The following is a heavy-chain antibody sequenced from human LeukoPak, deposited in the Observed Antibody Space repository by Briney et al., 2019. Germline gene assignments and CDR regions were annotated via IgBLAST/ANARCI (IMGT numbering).Heavy chain of an antibody. CDR2: CNHSGST. J-gene: IGHJ3*02. CDR3: ASIEDYYDSSGSRRAAAFDI. Sequence: SETLSLTCAVYGGSFSGYYWSWIRQPPGKGLEWIGECNHSGSTNFNPSLKSRVTISVDTSKNQFSLKLSSVTAADTAVYYCASIEDYYDSSGSRRAAAFDIWGQGTMVTVSS. CDR1: GGSFSGYY. V-gene: IGHV4-34*01. D-gene: IGHD3-22*01.